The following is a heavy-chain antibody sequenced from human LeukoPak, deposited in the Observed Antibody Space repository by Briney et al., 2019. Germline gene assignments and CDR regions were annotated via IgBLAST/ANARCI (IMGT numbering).Heavy chain of an antibody. J-gene: IGHJ6*03. CDR2: IYYSGST. V-gene: IGHV4-59*01. Sequence: SETLSLTCTVSGGSISSYYWSWLRQPPGKGLEWIGYIYYSGSTNYNPSLKSRVTISVDTSKNQFSLKVTSVTAADTAVYYCARGDYYYYMDVWGKGTTVTVSS. CDR3: ARGDYYYYMDV. CDR1: GGSISSYY.